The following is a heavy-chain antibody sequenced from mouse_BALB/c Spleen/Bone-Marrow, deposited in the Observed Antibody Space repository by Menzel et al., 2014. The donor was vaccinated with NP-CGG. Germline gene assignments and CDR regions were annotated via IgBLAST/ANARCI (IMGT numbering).Heavy chain of an antibody. CDR3: ARYGGRYYAMDY. CDR2: IDPANGNT. D-gene: IGHD1-1*01. CDR1: GFNIKDTY. Sequence: EVQLQESGAELVKPGASVKLSCTASGFNIKDTYMHWVKQRPEQGLEWIGRIDPANGNTNYDPRFQGKATITADTSSNTAYLQLSSLTSEDTAVYYCARYGGRYYAMDYGGQGTSVTVSS. V-gene: IGHV14-3*02. J-gene: IGHJ4*01.